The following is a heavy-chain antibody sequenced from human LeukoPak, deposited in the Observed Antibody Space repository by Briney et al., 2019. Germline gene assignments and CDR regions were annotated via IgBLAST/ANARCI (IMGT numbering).Heavy chain of an antibody. V-gene: IGHV3-23*01. D-gene: IGHD6-19*01. CDR3: AKDARWLAPGTFDI. Sequence: GGSLRLSCAASRFTFSSYAMTWVRQAPGKGLNWVSGISGNGDSTFYADSVKGRFTISRDNSKKTLYLQMNSLRADDTAVYYCAKDARWLAPGTFDIWGQGTMVTVS. J-gene: IGHJ3*02. CDR2: ISGNGDST. CDR1: RFTFSSYA.